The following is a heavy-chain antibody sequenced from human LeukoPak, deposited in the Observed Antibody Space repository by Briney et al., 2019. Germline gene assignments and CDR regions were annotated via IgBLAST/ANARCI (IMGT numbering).Heavy chain of an antibody. D-gene: IGHD2-15*01. Sequence: SETLSLTCAVYGGSFSGYYWSWIRQPPGKGLEWIGEINHSGSTNHNPSLKSRVTISVDTSKNQFSLKLSSVTAADTAVYYCARLRYCSGGSCYHYFDYWGQGTLVTVSS. CDR2: INHSGST. J-gene: IGHJ4*02. CDR3: ARLRYCSGGSCYHYFDY. V-gene: IGHV4-34*01. CDR1: GGSFSGYY.